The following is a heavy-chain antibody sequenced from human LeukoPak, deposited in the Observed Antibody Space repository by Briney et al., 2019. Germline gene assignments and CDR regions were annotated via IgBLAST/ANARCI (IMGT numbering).Heavy chain of an antibody. J-gene: IGHJ5*02. V-gene: IGHV3-23*01. CDR1: GFTFSSYA. CDR3: ALTIAVSPSWFDP. D-gene: IGHD6-19*01. Sequence: GGSLRLSCAASGFTFSSYAMSWVRQAPGKGLEWVSAISGSGGSTYYADSVKGRFTISRDNSKNTLYLQMNSLRAEDTAVYYCALTIAVSPSWFDPWGQRTLVTVSS. CDR2: ISGSGGST.